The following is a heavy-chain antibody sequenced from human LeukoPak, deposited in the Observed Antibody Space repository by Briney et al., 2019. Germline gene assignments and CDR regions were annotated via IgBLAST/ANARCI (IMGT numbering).Heavy chain of an antibody. CDR1: GGTFSSYA. CDR2: IIPIFGTA. V-gene: IGHV1-69*13. J-gene: IGHJ1*01. Sequence: ASVKVSCKASGGTFSSYAISWVRQAPGQGLEWMGGIIPIFGTANYAQKFQGRVTITADESTSTAYMELSSLRSEDTAVYYCATTGGSYTHRYAEYFQHWGQGTLVTVSS. D-gene: IGHD1-26*01. CDR3: ATTGGSYTHRYAEYFQH.